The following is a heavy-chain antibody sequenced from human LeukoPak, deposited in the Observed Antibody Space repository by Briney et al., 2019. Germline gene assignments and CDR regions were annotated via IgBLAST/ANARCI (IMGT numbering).Heavy chain of an antibody. CDR1: GFTFSSYA. D-gene: IGHD2-2*01. Sequence: GGSLRLSCAASGFTFSSYAMSWVRQAPGKGLEWVSSISNSGGRTFYTDSVKGRFTISRDNSKNTLYLQMNSLRAEDTAVYYCAKGGKTIMCPTSCYDYWGQGTLVTVSS. CDR2: ISNSGGRT. CDR3: AKGGKTIMCPTSCYDY. J-gene: IGHJ4*02. V-gene: IGHV3-23*01.